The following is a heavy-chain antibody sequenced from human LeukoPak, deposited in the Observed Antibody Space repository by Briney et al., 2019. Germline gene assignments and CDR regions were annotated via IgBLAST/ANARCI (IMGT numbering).Heavy chain of an antibody. Sequence: GGSLRLSCATSGFSFSSYAMSWVRQAPGKGLEWVSSISGSGGSTYYADSVKGRFTISRGNSKNTLYLQMNSLRAEDTAVYYCAKATYSSSWNLYFDYWGQGTLVTVSP. CDR2: ISGSGGST. CDR1: GFSFSSYA. J-gene: IGHJ4*02. D-gene: IGHD6-13*01. V-gene: IGHV3-23*01. CDR3: AKATYSSSWNLYFDY.